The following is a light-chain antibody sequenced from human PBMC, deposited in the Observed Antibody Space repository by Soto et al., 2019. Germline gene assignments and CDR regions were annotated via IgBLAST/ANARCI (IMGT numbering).Light chain of an antibody. CDR3: SSYAGTNNRYV. CDR1: SSDVGGYNF. J-gene: IGLJ1*01. Sequence: QSVLTQPPSASGSPGQSVTISCTGTSSDVGGYNFVSWYQQHPGKAPKLIIYEVNKRTSGVPDRFSASKSGNTASLTVSGLQAEDEADYYCSSYAGTNNRYVFGTGTKLTVL. CDR2: EVN. V-gene: IGLV2-8*01.